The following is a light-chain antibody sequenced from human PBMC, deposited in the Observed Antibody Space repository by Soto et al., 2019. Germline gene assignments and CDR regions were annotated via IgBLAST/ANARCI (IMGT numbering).Light chain of an antibody. CDR1: QSVSSN. CDR3: QQYNSWPLT. CDR2: GAS. J-gene: IGKJ4*01. Sequence: EIVMTQSPATLSVSTGERATLSCRASQSVSSNLAWYQQKPGQAPRLLIYGASTRATGIPARFSGSGSGTGFTLTISSLQSEDFAVYYCQQYNSWPLTFGGGTKVDIK. V-gene: IGKV3-15*01.